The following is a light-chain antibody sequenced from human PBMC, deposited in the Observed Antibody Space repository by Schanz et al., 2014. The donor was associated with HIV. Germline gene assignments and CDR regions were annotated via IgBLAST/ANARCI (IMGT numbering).Light chain of an antibody. CDR2: QAS. J-gene: IGKJ3*01. V-gene: IGKV1-5*03. Sequence: DIQMTQSPSTLSASVGDRVTITCRASQSISDRLAWYQHKSGRAPKLLIYQASSLATGVPSRFRGSGSGTEFTLTISSLQPEDFAVYYCQHYGSSFGPGTKVDIK. CDR3: QHYGSS. CDR1: QSISDR.